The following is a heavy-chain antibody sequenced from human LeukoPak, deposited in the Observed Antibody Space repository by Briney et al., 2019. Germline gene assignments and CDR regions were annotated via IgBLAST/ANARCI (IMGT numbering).Heavy chain of an antibody. CDR2: ISAYNGNT. Sequence: ASVKVSCKASGYTFTSYGISWVRQAPGQGLEWMGWISAYNGNTNYAQKLQGRVTMTTDTSTSTAYMELRSLRSDDTAVYYCARTYCSSTSCYLHYYYDMDVWGKGTTVTISS. D-gene: IGHD2-2*01. V-gene: IGHV1-18*01. J-gene: IGHJ6*03. CDR3: ARTYCSSTSCYLHYYYDMDV. CDR1: GYTFTSYG.